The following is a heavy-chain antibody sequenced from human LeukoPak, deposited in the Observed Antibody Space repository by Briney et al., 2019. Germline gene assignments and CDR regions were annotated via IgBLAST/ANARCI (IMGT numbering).Heavy chain of an antibody. J-gene: IGHJ4*02. D-gene: IGHD5-18*01. Sequence: PSETPSLTCTVSGGFVSSSSYFWGWIRQPPGKGLEWIGSIYYSGGTYYNPSLKSRVTISVDTSKNQFSLKLSSVTAADTAVYYCARIVGYSYGYSDYWGQGTLVTVSS. CDR1: GGFVSSSSYF. CDR2: IYYSGGT. CDR3: ARIVGYSYGYSDY. V-gene: IGHV4-39*01.